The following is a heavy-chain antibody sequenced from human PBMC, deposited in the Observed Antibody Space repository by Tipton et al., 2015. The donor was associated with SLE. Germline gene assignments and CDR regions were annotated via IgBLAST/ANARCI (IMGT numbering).Heavy chain of an antibody. CDR2: ISYDGSNK. V-gene: IGHV3-30-3*01. D-gene: IGHD6-13*01. J-gene: IGHJ4*02. CDR1: GFTFSSYA. Sequence: SLRLSCAASGFTFSSYAMHWVRQAPGKGLEWVAVISYDGSNKYYADSVKGRFTISRDNSKNTLYLQMNSLRAEDTALYYCARKEGAAVDYWGQGTLVTVSS. CDR3: ARKEGAAVDY.